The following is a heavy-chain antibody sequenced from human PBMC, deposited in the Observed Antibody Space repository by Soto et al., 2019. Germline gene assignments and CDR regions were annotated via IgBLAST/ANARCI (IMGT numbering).Heavy chain of an antibody. CDR2: ISGSGGST. CDR3: AKARDFWSGYYGTDWYYFDY. CDR1: GFTFSSYA. D-gene: IGHD3-3*01. J-gene: IGHJ4*02. V-gene: IGHV3-23*01. Sequence: GGSLRLSCAASGFTFSSYAMSWVRQAPGKGLEWVSAISGSGGSTYYADSVKGRFTISRDNSKNTLYLQMNSLRAEDTAVYYCAKARDFWSGYYGTDWYYFDYWGQGTLSPSPQ.